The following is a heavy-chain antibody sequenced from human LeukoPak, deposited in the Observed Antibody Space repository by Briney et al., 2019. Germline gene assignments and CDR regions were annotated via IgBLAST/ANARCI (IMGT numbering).Heavy chain of an antibody. Sequence: GGSLRLSCAASGITFSRFWMSWVRQAPGKGLQWVANINQDGSEKHYVDSVKGRFTISRDNAENSLYLQMNSLRAEVTAVYYCAGGGHLDYWGQGALVTVAS. CDR1: GITFSRFW. CDR2: INQDGSEK. CDR3: AGGGHLDY. J-gene: IGHJ4*02. D-gene: IGHD3-16*01. V-gene: IGHV3-7*03.